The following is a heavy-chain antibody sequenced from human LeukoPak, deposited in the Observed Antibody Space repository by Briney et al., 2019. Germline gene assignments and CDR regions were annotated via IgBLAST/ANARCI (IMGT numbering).Heavy chain of an antibody. D-gene: IGHD6-13*01. CDR1: GFAFNDYA. Sequence: PGGSLRLSRAASGFAFNDYAMQWVRQAPGKGLEWVSGIIWNNIDIGYADSVKGRFTISRDNAKNSLLLELNSLRTEDTAFYYCAKGRSSWYGWASEKWGQGTLVTVSS. CDR3: AKGRSSWYGWASEK. CDR2: IIWNNIDI. J-gene: IGHJ4*02. V-gene: IGHV3-9*01.